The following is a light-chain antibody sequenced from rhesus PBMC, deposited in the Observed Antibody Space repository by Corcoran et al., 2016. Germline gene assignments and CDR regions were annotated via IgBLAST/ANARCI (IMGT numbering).Light chain of an antibody. CDR3: QKYGSSPLYS. J-gene: IGKJ2*01. CDR2: NAS. Sequence: DIQMTQSPSSLSASVGDTVTITCRASQSIRRGLAWYRQKPGEAPKHLIHNASTLQRGVPSRFSGRGSGTEFNLTISSLQSEDFATYYCQKYGSSPLYSFGQGTKVEIK. CDR1: QSIRRG. V-gene: IGKV1-22*01.